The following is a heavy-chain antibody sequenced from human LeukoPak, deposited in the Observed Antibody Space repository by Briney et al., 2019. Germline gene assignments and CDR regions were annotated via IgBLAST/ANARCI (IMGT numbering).Heavy chain of an antibody. J-gene: IGHJ6*02. V-gene: IGHV3-7*01. CDR1: GFTFSSYR. D-gene: IGHD3-16*02. Sequence: PGGSLRLSCAASGFTFSSYRMSWVRQAPGKGLEWVANIKQDGSEKYYVDSAKGRFTISRDNAKNSLYLQMNSLRAEDTAVYYCAREGRGLRLGELSYDPYYYYGMDVWGQGTTVTVSS. CDR2: IKQDGSEK. CDR3: AREGRGLRLGELSYDPYYYYGMDV.